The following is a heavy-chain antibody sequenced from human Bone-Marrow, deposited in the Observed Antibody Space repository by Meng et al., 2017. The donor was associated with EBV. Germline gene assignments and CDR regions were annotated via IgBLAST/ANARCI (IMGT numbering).Heavy chain of an antibody. Sequence: QLRQWGAGLLKPSETLSLTLAGYGGSFSGYYWSWIRQPPGKGLEWIGEINHSGSTNYNPSLKSRVTISVDTSKNQFSLKLSSVTAADTAVYYCARPPTGRGSYLDYWGQGTLVTVSS. V-gene: IGHV4-34*01. J-gene: IGHJ4*02. D-gene: IGHD3-16*01. CDR1: GGSFSGYY. CDR3: ARPPTGRGSYLDY. CDR2: INHSGST.